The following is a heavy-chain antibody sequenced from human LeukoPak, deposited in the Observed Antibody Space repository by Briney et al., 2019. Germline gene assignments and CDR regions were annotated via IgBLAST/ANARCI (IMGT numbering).Heavy chain of an antibody. D-gene: IGHD3-9*01. J-gene: IGHJ3*02. Sequence: GGSLRLFCAASGFTFSSCGMHWVRQAPGKGLEWVAFIHYDGSNQYYADSVKGRFTISRDNSKNTLYLQMNSLRAEDTAVYYSSILTPYDDFDIWGQGTLVTVSS. CDR2: IHYDGSNQ. CDR1: GFTFSSCG. CDR3: SILTPYDDFDI. V-gene: IGHV3-30*02.